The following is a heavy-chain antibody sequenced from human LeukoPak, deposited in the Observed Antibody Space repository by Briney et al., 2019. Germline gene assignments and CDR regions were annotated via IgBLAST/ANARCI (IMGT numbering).Heavy chain of an antibody. Sequence: GRSLRLSCAASGFTFSSYAMHWVRQAPGKGLEWVAVISYDGSNKYYADSVKGRFTISRDNSKNTLYLQMNSLRAEDTAVYYCARDPRTRYYDILTGPYYGMDVWGQGTTVTVSS. J-gene: IGHJ6*02. CDR2: ISYDGSNK. D-gene: IGHD3-9*01. V-gene: IGHV3-30*04. CDR1: GFTFSSYA. CDR3: ARDPRTRYYDILTGPYYGMDV.